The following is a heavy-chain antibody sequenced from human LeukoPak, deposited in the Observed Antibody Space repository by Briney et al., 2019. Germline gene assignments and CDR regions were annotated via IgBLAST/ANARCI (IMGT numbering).Heavy chain of an antibody. CDR3: ARSLYYFDY. V-gene: IGHV3-30*03. CDR1: GFTFSSYG. Sequence: PGRSLRLSCAASGFTFSSYGMHWVRQAPGKGLEWVAVISYDGSNKYYADSVKGRFTISRDNSKNTLYLQMNSLRAEDTAVYYCARSLYYFDYWGQGTLVTVSS. J-gene: IGHJ4*02. CDR2: ISYDGSNK.